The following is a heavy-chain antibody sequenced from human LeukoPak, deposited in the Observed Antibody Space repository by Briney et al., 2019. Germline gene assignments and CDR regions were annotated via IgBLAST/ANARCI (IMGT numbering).Heavy chain of an antibody. V-gene: IGHV3-30*04. D-gene: IGHD3-9*01. CDR3: ARDKYDILTGYFDY. J-gene: IGHJ4*02. CDR1: GFTFSSYA. CDR2: ISYDGSNK. Sequence: GGSLRPSCAASGFTFSSYAMHWVRQAPGKGLEGVAVISYDGSNKYYADSVKGRFTISRDNSKNTLYLQMNSLRAEDTAVYYCARDKYDILTGYFDYWGQGTLVTVSS.